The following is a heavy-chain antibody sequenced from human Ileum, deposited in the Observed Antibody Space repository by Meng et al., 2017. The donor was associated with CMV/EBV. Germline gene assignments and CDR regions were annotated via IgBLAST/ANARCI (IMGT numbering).Heavy chain of an antibody. CDR1: GGSLSSSDYY. CDR3: ARQIRRNIGDYFDF. V-gene: IGHV4-39*01. D-gene: IGHD1-14*01. Sequence: GGSLSSSDYYWGWIRQPPGKGLEWIGNVYYSGSTFHNPSLKSRVTMSVDTSKNQFSLKVSSVTAADTAMYYCARQIRRNIGDYFDFWGQGTLVTVSS. CDR2: VYYSGST. J-gene: IGHJ4*02.